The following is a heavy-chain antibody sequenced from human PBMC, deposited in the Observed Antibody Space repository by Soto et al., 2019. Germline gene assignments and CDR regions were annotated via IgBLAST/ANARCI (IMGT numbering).Heavy chain of an antibody. CDR1: GFTFSSYS. Sequence: EVQLVESGGGLVQPGGSLRLSCAASGFTFSSYSMNWFRQAPGKGLEWVSYISSSSSTIYYADSVKGRFTISRDNAKKSLYLQMNSLRAEDTAVYYCARDELMVRGVMPLPFDYWGQGTLVTVSS. CDR2: ISSSSSTI. CDR3: ARDELMVRGVMPLPFDY. D-gene: IGHD3-10*01. V-gene: IGHV3-48*01. J-gene: IGHJ4*02.